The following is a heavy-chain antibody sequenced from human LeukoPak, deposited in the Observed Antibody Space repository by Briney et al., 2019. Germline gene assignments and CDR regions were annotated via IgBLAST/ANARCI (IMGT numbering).Heavy chain of an antibody. V-gene: IGHV1-18*01. J-gene: IGHJ4*02. Sequence: ASVKVSCKASGYTFTAYGISWVRQAPGQGLEWMGWISAYNGNSNYAQNVQGRLTMTTDTSTNTAYMDLRSLTSDDTAVYYCARDGGLRVEAFDHWGQGALVTVSS. CDR3: ARDGGLRVEAFDH. CDR1: GYTFTAYG. CDR2: ISAYNGNS. D-gene: IGHD2-8*02.